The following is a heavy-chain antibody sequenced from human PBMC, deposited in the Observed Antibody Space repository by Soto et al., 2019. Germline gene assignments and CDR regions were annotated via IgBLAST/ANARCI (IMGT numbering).Heavy chain of an antibody. CDR3: AQTLGLAAAGPGRFDL. D-gene: IGHD6-25*01. CDR2: IIPLFGRA. V-gene: IGHV1-69*13. Sequence: SVKVSCKASGGTFSSYAISWVRQAPGQGLEWMGGIIPLFGRANYAQKFQGRVTITAAASTSTAYMELSSLRSEDTAVYYCAQTLGLAAAGPGRFDLWGRGTLVT. J-gene: IGHJ2*01. CDR1: GGTFSSYA.